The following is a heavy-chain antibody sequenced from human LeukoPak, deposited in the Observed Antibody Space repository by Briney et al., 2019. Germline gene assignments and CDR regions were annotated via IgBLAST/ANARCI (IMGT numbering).Heavy chain of an antibody. CDR2: ISYDGSNK. CDR1: GFTFSSYG. CDR3: AKGDILTGYSFDY. V-gene: IGHV3-30*18. Sequence: GGSLRLSCAASGFTFSSYGMHWVRQAPGKGLEWVAVISYDGSNKYYAGSVKGRFTISRDNSKNTLYLQMNSLRAEDTAVYYCAKGDILTGYSFDYWGQGTLVTVSS. J-gene: IGHJ4*02. D-gene: IGHD3-9*01.